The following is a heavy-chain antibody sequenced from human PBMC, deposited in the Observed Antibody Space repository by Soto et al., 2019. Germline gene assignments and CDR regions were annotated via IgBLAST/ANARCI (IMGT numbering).Heavy chain of an antibody. CDR2: IIPILGIA. J-gene: IGHJ6*02. D-gene: IGHD5-12*01. V-gene: IGHV1-69*08. CDR1: GGTFSSYT. CDR3: AREGGSGYSGYDYYYYYGMDV. Sequence: QVQLVQSGAEVKKPGSSVKVSCKASGGTFSSYTISWVRQAPGQGLEWMGRIIPILGIANYAQKFQGRVTITADKSTSKAYMELSSLRSEDTAVYYCAREGGSGYSGYDYYYYYGMDVWGQGTTVTVSS.